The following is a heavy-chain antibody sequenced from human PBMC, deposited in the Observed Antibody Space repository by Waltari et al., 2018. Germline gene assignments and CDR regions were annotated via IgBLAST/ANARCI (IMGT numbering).Heavy chain of an antibody. D-gene: IGHD3-10*01. J-gene: IGHJ6*03. CDR2: IIPMFGRT. V-gene: IGHV1-69*12. Sequence: QVQLVQSGAEVKKPGSSVKVSCKASGGTFGSYAISWVRQAPGQGLEWMGGIIPMFGRTNYPQTSQDRVKITADESTSIAYMDLSGLRFDDTAVYFCARGGGRGGSFSFHMDVWGKGTTVTISS. CDR3: ARGGGRGGSFSFHMDV. CDR1: GGTFGSYA.